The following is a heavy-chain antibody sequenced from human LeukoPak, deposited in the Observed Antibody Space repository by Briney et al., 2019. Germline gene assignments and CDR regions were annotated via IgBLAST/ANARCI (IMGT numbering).Heavy chain of an antibody. CDR1: GFSFSSYG. V-gene: IGHV3-48*04. Sequence: GGSLRLSCATSGFSFSSYGMTWVRQAPGKGLEWVSYIGGWSSPTDYADSVKGRFTISRDNARNSLYLQRNNLIVEDTAVYYCARDPGFSVARWGQGSLVFVSS. D-gene: IGHD3-3*01. CDR2: IGGWSSPT. CDR3: ARDPGFSVAR. J-gene: IGHJ4*02.